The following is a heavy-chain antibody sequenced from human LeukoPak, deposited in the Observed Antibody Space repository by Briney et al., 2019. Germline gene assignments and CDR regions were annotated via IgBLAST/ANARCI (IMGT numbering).Heavy chain of an antibody. CDR1: GYTSTSYY. D-gene: IGHD3-3*01. J-gene: IGHJ4*02. V-gene: IGHV1-46*01. CDR3: ARAFVLRFLESYYFDY. Sequence: ASVKVSCKASGYTSTSYYMHWVRQAPGQGLEWMGIINPSGGSTSYAQKFQGRVTMTRDMSTSTVYMELSSLRSENTAVYYCARAFVLRFLESYYFDYWGQGTLVTVSS. CDR2: INPSGGST.